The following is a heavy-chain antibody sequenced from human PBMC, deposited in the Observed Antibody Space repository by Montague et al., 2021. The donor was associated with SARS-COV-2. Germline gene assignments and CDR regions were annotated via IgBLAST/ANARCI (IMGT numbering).Heavy chain of an antibody. CDR1: GGSISGYY. CDR2: IHYSGST. Sequence: SETLSLTCTVSGGSISGYYWSWIRQPPGKGLEWIGYIHYSGSTNYNPSLKSRVTISVDTSKNQFSLKLSSVTAADTAVYYCASQVPDFWSGIDYWGQGTLVTVSS. D-gene: IGHD3-3*01. V-gene: IGHV4-59*01. J-gene: IGHJ4*02. CDR3: ASQVPDFWSGIDY.